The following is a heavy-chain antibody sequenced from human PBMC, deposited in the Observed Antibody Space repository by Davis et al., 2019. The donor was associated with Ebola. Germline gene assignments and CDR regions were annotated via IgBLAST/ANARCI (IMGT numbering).Heavy chain of an antibody. J-gene: IGHJ6*04. CDR1: GFTFSSYG. CDR3: AIQASSHYYYGMDV. V-gene: IGHV3-30*03. Sequence: GESLKISCAASGFTFSSYGMHWVRQAPGKGLEWVAVISYDGSNKYYADSVKGRFTISRDNSKNTLYLQMNSLRAEDTAVYYCAIQASSHYYYGMDVWGKGTTVTVSS. CDR2: ISYDGSNK.